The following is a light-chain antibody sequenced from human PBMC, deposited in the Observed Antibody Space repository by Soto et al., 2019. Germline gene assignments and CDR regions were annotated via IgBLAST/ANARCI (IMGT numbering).Light chain of an antibody. CDR2: GAS. CDR3: QQYNNWPRT. J-gene: IGKJ1*01. Sequence: EIVMTQSPATLSVSPGERATLSCRASQSVSSNLAWYQQKPGQAPRLLIYGASTRATGIPARFSGSGSGTEFTLTSSSLQSEDVAVYYCQQYNNWPRTLGKGTKVEIK. CDR1: QSVSSN. V-gene: IGKV3-15*01.